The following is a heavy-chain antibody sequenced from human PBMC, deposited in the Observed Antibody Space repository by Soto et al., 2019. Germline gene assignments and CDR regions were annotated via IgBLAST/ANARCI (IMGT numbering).Heavy chain of an antibody. Sequence: GGSLRLSCAASGFTFASYAMTWVRQAPGKGLEWVSTISAGGTSTYYADSVKGRFTISRDNSKNTLYLQMGSLRAEDTAVYYCAKGRWFDYRDAFDVWGQGTVVTVSS. CDR1: GFTFASYA. J-gene: IGHJ3*01. D-gene: IGHD3-9*01. CDR2: ISAGGTST. CDR3: AKGRWFDYRDAFDV. V-gene: IGHV3-23*01.